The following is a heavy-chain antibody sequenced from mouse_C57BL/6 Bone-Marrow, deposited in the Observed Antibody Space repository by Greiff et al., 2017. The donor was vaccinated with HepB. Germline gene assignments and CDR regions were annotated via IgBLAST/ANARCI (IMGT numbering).Heavy chain of an antibody. Sequence: EVQLQQSGPELVKPGASVKISCKASGYTFTDYYMNWVKQSHGKSLEWIGDINPNNGGTSYNQKFKGKATLTVDKSSSTAYMELRSLTSEDSAVYYCLYYYGSSHWYFDVWGTGTTVTVSS. V-gene: IGHV1-26*01. J-gene: IGHJ1*03. CDR3: LYYYGSSHWYFDV. D-gene: IGHD1-1*01. CDR1: GYTFTDYY. CDR2: INPNNGGT.